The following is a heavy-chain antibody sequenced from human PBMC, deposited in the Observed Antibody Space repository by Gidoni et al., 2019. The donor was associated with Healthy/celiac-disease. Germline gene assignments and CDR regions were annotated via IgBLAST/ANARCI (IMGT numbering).Heavy chain of an antibody. D-gene: IGHD3-9*01. CDR2: IKSKTAGGTT. CDR3: TTDLRYFDWLAPDI. J-gene: IGHJ3*02. CDR1: GVTCSNAW. Sequence: EVQLVESGGGLVKPGGSLRLSCAASGVTCSNAWMSWVRQAPGKGLGWVGRIKSKTAGGTTDYAAPVKGRFTISRDDSKNTLYLQMNSLKTEDTAVYYCTTDLRYFDWLAPDIWGQGTMVTVSS. V-gene: IGHV3-15*01.